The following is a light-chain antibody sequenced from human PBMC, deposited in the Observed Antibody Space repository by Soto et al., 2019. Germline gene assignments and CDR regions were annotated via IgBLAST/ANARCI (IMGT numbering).Light chain of an antibody. CDR3: QQYHNYPPIT. Sequence: DIQMTQSPSTLSGSVGDRVTITCRASQTISSWLAWYQQKPGKAPKLLIYKASTLKSGVPSRFSGSGSGTEFTLTISSLQSEDFAIYYCQQYHNYPPITFGQGTRLEI. CDR2: KAS. J-gene: IGKJ5*01. V-gene: IGKV1-5*03. CDR1: QTISSW.